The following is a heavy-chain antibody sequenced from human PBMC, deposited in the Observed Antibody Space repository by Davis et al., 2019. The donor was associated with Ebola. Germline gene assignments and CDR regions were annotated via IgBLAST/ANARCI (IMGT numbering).Heavy chain of an antibody. CDR2: IYPGDSDT. Sequence: KVSCKGSGYSFTSYWIGWVRQMPGKGLEWMGIIYPGDSDTRYSPSFQGQVTISVDKSLSTTFLQWSTLKASDTAIYYCARMPRGYLDEGYALDVWGQGTTVTVSS. J-gene: IGHJ6*02. D-gene: IGHD2-15*01. CDR1: GYSFTSYW. V-gene: IGHV5-51*01. CDR3: ARMPRGYLDEGYALDV.